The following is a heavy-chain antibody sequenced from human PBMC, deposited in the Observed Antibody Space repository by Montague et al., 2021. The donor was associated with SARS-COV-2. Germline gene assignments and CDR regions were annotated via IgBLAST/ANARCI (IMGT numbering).Heavy chain of an antibody. CDR3: ASSYCYGSGTYVYNYYMDV. D-gene: IGHD3-10*01. Sequence: SETLSLICTVSGGFVSSSPYYWGWIRQPPGRGLEWVGSISYSGRTYFSPSLKSRLTISVDSSENQFSLRLSSVTAADTAVYYCASSYCYGSGTYVYNYYMDVWGKGTTVTVSS. CDR2: ISYSGRT. J-gene: IGHJ6*03. CDR1: GGFVSSSPYY. V-gene: IGHV4-39*01.